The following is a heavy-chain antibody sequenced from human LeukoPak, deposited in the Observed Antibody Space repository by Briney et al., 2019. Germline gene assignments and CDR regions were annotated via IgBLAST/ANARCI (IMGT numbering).Heavy chain of an antibody. CDR1: GGSISNYY. J-gene: IGHJ5*02. V-gene: IGHV4-59*01. CDR3: ARGDYSDSQRFDP. D-gene: IGHD3-22*01. Sequence: SETLSLTCTVSGGSISNYYWSWIRQPPGKGLEFIGYIYYNGRADYNPSLKGRVTMSVDTSKNHFSLKLTSVTAADTAVYFCARGDYSDSQRFDPWGQGILVTVSS. CDR2: IYYNGRA.